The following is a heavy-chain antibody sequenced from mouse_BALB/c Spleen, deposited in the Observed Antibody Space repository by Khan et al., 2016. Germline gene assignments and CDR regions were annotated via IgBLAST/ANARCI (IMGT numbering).Heavy chain of an antibody. Sequence: QVQLKQPGAELMKPGASVKISCKATGYTFSTYWIEWVKQRPGHGLEWIGEILPGSGSSSYNEKLKGKATFTADTSSNTAYMQLRSLTSEDSAVYYCARFYYDYDYVMDYWGQGTSVTVSS. CDR2: ILPGSGSS. CDR1: GYTFSTYW. J-gene: IGHJ4*01. V-gene: IGHV1-9*01. CDR3: ARFYYDYDYVMDY. D-gene: IGHD2-4*01.